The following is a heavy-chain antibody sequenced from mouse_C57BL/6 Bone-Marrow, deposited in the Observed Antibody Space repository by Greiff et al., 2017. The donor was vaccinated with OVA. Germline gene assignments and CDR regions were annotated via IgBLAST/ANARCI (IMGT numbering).Heavy chain of an antibody. CDR1: GYTFTSYG. CDR3: ARERYSNSWFAY. CDR2: IYPRSGNT. V-gene: IGHV1-81*01. J-gene: IGHJ3*01. D-gene: IGHD2-5*01. Sequence: QVQLQQSGAELARPGASVKLSCKASGYTFTSYGISWVKQRTGQGLEWIGEIYPRSGNTYYNEKFKGKATLTADKSSSTAYMELRSLTSEDSAVYFCARERYSNSWFAYWGQGTLVTVSA.